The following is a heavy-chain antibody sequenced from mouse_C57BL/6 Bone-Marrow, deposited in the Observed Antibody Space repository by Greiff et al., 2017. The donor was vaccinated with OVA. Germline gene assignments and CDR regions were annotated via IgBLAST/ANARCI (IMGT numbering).Heavy chain of an antibody. CDR2: IYPRRGNT. J-gene: IGHJ4*01. CDR1: GYTFTSYG. CDR3: ASSYEAMDD. V-gene: IGHV1-81*01. D-gene: IGHD1-1*01. Sequence: QVQLQQSGAELARPGASVKLSCKASGYTFTSYGISWVKQRTGQGLEWIGEIYPRRGNTYYNEKFKGKATLTADKSSSTAYMELRSLTSEDSAVYFCASSYEAMDDWGQGTSVTVSS.